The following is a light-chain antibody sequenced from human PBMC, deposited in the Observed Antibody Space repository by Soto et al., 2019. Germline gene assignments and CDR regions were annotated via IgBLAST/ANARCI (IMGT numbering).Light chain of an antibody. J-gene: IGKJ1*01. V-gene: IGKV1-39*01. CDR3: QQTATTPRT. Sequence: DTQLTQSPSYLSASLGDRISITCRASQTASNYVNWYQQKPGQAPTLLISATSTLQSGVPARFRGSGSGTDFTLTITSLQPEDFATYYCQQTATTPRTFGQGTKVAIK. CDR1: QTASNY. CDR2: ATS.